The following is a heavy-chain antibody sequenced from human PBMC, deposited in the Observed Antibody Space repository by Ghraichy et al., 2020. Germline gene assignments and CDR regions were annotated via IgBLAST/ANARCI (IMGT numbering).Heavy chain of an antibody. CDR3: ARDTSWNSDFRFDY. J-gene: IGHJ4*02. Sequence: GGSLRLSCAASGFTFSDYWMSWVRQAPGKGLEWVANIKKDGNTKYYVDSVRGRFTISRDNAKNTLYLQMNSLRAEDTAVYYCARDTSWNSDFRFDYWGQGTLVTVSS. D-gene: IGHD1-7*01. V-gene: IGHV3-7*01. CDR2: IKKDGNTK. CDR1: GFTFSDYW.